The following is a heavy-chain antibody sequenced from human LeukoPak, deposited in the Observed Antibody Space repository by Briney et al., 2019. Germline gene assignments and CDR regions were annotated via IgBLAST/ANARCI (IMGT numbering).Heavy chain of an antibody. Sequence: ASVKVPCKASGYTFISYDINWVRQATGQGLEWMGWMNPNSGITGYAQKFQGRVSMTRNTSIGTAYMELSSLKSEDTAVYYCARGLYYYDSNGRTPYDYWGQGTLVTVSS. CDR1: GYTFISYD. J-gene: IGHJ4*02. D-gene: IGHD3-22*01. CDR3: ARGLYYYDSNGRTPYDY. V-gene: IGHV1-8*01. CDR2: MNPNSGIT.